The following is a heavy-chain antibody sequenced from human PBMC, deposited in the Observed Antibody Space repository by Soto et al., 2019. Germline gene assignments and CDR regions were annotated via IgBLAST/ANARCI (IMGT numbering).Heavy chain of an antibody. CDR1: GFTFSSYA. Sequence: GSLRLSCAASGFTFSSYAMSWVRQAPGKGLEWVSAISGSGGSTYYADSVKGRFTISRDNSKNTMYLQMNSLRAEDTAVYYCSKVFRYFDLDDYSGQGTLGIVSS. D-gene: IGHD3-9*01. J-gene: IGHJ4*02. CDR2: ISGSGGST. V-gene: IGHV3-23*01. CDR3: SKVFRYFDLDDY.